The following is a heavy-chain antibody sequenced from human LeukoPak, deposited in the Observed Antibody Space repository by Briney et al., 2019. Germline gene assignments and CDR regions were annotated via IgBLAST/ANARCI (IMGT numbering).Heavy chain of an antibody. J-gene: IGHJ4*02. CDR2: ISNSGRNT. CDR1: RFTFSSYA. CDR3: AKRYTSSTNYFDY. D-gene: IGHD3-16*02. V-gene: IGHV3-23*01. Sequence: GGSLRLSCAASRFTFSSYAMSWLRQAPGKGLEWVSAISNSGRNTYYADSVKGRFTISRDNSKNTLYLQMNSLRAEDTAVYYCAKRYTSSTNYFDYWGQGTLVTVSS.